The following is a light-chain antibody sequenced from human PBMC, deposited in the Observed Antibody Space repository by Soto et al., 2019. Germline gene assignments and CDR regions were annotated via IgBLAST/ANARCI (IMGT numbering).Light chain of an antibody. CDR1: QSVSSD. V-gene: IGKV3-11*01. CDR3: QQRSNWPWT. Sequence: EIVMTQSPATLSVSPGERATLSCRASQSVSSDLAWYQHNTGQAPRLLIFDASNRATGTPARFSGSGSGTDFTLTIRSLDTDEFAVYDCQQRSNWPWTVGQGTKVDNK. J-gene: IGKJ1*01. CDR2: DAS.